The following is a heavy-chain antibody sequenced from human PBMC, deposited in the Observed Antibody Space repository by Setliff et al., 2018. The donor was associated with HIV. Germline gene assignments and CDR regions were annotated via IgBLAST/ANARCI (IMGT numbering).Heavy chain of an antibody. D-gene: IGHD1-26*01. CDR2: IRYGSINK. J-gene: IGHJ4*02. V-gene: IGHV3-30*02. Sequence: GESLKISCAASGFTFSNYGINWVRQAPGKGLEWVAFIRYGSINKYYADSVKGRFTISRDNSKSTLYLQMNSLRAEDTAVYYCAKDRGGGSYFDYWGQGTLVTVSS. CDR1: GFTFSNYG. CDR3: AKDRGGGSYFDY.